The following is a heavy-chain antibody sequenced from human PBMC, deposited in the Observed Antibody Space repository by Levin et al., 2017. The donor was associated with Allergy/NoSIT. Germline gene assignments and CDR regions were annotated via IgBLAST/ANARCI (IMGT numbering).Heavy chain of an antibody. CDR1: GYSFTSYW. D-gene: IGHD4-17*01. V-gene: IGHV5-51*01. CDR3: AMTTVTIPSPDAFDI. Sequence: GESLKISCKGSGYSFTSYWIGWVRQMPGKGLEWMGIIYPGDSDTRYSPSFQGQVTISADKSISTAYLQWSSLKASDTAMYYCAMTTVTIPSPDAFDIWGQGTMVTVSS. CDR2: IYPGDSDT. J-gene: IGHJ3*02.